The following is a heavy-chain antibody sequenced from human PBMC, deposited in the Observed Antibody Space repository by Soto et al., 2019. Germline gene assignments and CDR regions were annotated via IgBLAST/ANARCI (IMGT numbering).Heavy chain of an antibody. V-gene: IGHV4-30-4*01. CDR2: IYYGGST. Sequence: SETLSLTCTVSGGSISSGDYYWSWIRQPPGKGLEWIGYIYYGGSTYYNPSLKSRVTISVDTSKNQFSLKLSSVTAADTAVYYCARGGSDNWFDPWGQGTLVTVSS. CDR1: GGSISSGDYY. J-gene: IGHJ5*02. CDR3: ARGGSDNWFDP.